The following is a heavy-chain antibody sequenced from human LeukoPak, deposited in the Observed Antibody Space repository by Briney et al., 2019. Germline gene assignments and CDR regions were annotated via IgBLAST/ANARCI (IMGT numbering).Heavy chain of an antibody. CDR3: ARGPAPYYYDSSGYYDY. D-gene: IGHD3-22*01. CDR1: GFTFSSYG. J-gene: IGHJ4*02. CDR2: ISYDGSNK. V-gene: IGHV3-30*03. Sequence: GGSLRLSCAASGFTFSSYGMHWVRQAPGKGLEWVAVISYDGSNKYYADSVKGRFTISRDNSKNTLYLQMGSLRAEDMAVYYCARGPAPYYYDSSGYYDYWGQGTLVTVSS.